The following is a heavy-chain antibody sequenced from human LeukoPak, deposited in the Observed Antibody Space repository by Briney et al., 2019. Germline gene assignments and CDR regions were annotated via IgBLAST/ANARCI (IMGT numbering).Heavy chain of an antibody. Sequence: PPGSLRLSCAASGFTFRSYAMSWVRQAAGKGLEWVSAISGSGGSTYYADSVKGRFTISRDNSKNTLYLQMNSLRAEDTAVYYCAKDLWYGSGSYTAEQEVYWGQGTLVTVSS. CDR2: ISGSGGST. D-gene: IGHD3-10*01. J-gene: IGHJ4*02. CDR3: AKDLWYGSGSYTAEQEVY. CDR1: GFTFRSYA. V-gene: IGHV3-23*01.